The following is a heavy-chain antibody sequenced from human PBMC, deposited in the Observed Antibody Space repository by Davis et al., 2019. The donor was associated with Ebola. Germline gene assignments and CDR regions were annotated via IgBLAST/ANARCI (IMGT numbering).Heavy chain of an antibody. Sequence: ASVKVSCKASGYTFTGYYMHWVRQAPGQGLEWMGWINPNSGGTNYAQKFQGWVTMTRDTSISTAYMELRRLRSDDTAVYYCARGGRFGELLIYYYYYGMDVWGQGTTVTVSS. CDR1: GYTFTGYY. D-gene: IGHD3-10*01. CDR2: INPNSGGT. V-gene: IGHV1-2*04. CDR3: ARGGRFGELLIYYYYYGMDV. J-gene: IGHJ6*02.